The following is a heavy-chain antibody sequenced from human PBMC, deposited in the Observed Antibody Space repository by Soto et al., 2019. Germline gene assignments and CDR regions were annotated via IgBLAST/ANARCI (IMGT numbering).Heavy chain of an antibody. CDR2: IYYSGST. Sequence: SETLSLTCTVSGGSISSYYWSWFWKPPGKGLEWIGYIYYSGSTNYNPSLKSRVTISVDTSKNQFSLKLSSVTAADTAVYYCARYGSGSSVWFDPWGQGTLVTVSS. CDR3: ARYGSGSSVWFDP. D-gene: IGHD3-10*01. CDR1: GGSISSYY. J-gene: IGHJ5*02. V-gene: IGHV4-59*01.